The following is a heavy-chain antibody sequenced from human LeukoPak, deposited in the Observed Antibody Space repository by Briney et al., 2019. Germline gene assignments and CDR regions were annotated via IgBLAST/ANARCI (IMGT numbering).Heavy chain of an antibody. V-gene: IGHV1-2*02. J-gene: IGHJ3*02. Sequence: ASVTVSCKASGYTFTGYYMHWVRQAPGQGLEWMGWINPLSGGANYAERFQGRVTLTWDTSISTAYMELSRLKYDDMALYYCARGSVTTDAFDIWGQGTMVIVSS. D-gene: IGHD4-17*01. CDR2: INPLSGGA. CDR3: ARGSVTTDAFDI. CDR1: GYTFTGYY.